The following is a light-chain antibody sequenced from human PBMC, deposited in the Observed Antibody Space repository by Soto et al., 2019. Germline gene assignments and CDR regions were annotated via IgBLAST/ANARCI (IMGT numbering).Light chain of an antibody. CDR1: QSISSNY. CDR3: HQRQSWPRT. CDR2: DAS. V-gene: IGKV3D-20*02. Sequence: VLTQSPGTLSLSPGARATLSCRASQSISSNYVAWYKQKPGQAHRLIIYDASSRAAGIPARFSASGSGTDCTITISDVQPEDFALYYCHQRQSWPRTFGQGTKVDIK. J-gene: IGKJ1*01.